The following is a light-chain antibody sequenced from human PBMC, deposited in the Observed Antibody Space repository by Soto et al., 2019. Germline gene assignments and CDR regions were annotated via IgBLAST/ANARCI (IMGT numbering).Light chain of an antibody. CDR1: QTIRTS. CDR3: QQTYATPPT. V-gene: IGKV1-39*01. Sequence: DIQMPQSPSSLSASVGDRVILTCRASQTIRTSLNWYQQKPGKAPKLLIYAASTLHSGVPSRFSGSGSGTDFTLSISNLQPEDFATYFCQQTYATPPTFGQGTKVEI. CDR2: AAS. J-gene: IGKJ1*01.